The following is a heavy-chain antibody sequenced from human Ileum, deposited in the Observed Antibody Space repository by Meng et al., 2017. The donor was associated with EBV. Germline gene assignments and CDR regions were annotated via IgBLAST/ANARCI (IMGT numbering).Heavy chain of an antibody. D-gene: IGHD6-13*01. CDR1: GGHITSCSYY. CDR2: IYYSGRT. Sequence: HLHVQGAGPGAVTSSGTLSRTCTGSGGHITSCSYYWGWIRQPAGKGLGWIGRIYYSGRTYYNPSLKSRSTISVDTSKNQFSLKLSSVTAADTAVYYCARPIAAAGWFDPWGQGTLVTVSS. V-gene: IGHV4-39*01. CDR3: ARPIAAAGWFDP. J-gene: IGHJ5*02.